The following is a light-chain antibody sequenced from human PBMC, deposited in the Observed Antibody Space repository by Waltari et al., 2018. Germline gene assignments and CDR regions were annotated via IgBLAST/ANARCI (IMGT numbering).Light chain of an antibody. J-gene: IGLJ1*01. CDR2: EVS. CDR1: SSDVGVYNY. V-gene: IGLV2-14*01. Sequence: QSALTQPPSVSGSPGQSITISCTGTSSDVGVYNYVSCYQQHPGKAPKVMIYEVSNRPSGVSNRFSGSKSGNTASLTISGLQAEDEADYYCFSYTSTTPSYVFGTGTKVTVL. CDR3: FSYTSTTPSYV.